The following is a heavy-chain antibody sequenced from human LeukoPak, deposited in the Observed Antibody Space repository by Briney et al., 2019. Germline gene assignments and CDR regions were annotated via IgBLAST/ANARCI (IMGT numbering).Heavy chain of an antibody. J-gene: IGHJ4*02. D-gene: IGHD4-17*01. V-gene: IGHV4-34*01. CDR3: ARGTMTTVTYYFDY. CDR2: INHSGST. Sequence: SETLSLTCAVYGGSFSGYYWSWLRQPPGQGLEWIGGINHSGSTNYNPSLKSRVTISVDTSKNQFSLKLSSVTAADTAVYYCARGTMTTVTYYFDYWGQGTLVTVSS. CDR1: GGSFSGYY.